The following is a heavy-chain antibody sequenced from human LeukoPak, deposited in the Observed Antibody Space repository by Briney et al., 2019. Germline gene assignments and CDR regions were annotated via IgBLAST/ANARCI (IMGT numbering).Heavy chain of an antibody. CDR2: INNDGSST. Sequence: GGSLRLSCAASGFTFSSYWMHWVRQAPGKGLVWVSRINNDGSSTSYADSVKGRFTISRDNAKNSLYLQMNSLRAVDTAVYYCARAGIAVAYLWGQGTLVTVSS. CDR1: GFTFSSYW. D-gene: IGHD6-19*01. J-gene: IGHJ5*02. V-gene: IGHV3-74*01. CDR3: ARAGIAVAYL.